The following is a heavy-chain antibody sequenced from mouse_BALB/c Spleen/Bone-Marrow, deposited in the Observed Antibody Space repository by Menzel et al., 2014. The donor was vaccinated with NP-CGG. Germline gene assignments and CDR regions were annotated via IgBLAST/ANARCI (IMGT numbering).Heavy chain of an antibody. D-gene: IGHD1-1*01. J-gene: IGHJ1*01. CDR1: GFTFSDYG. CDR3: ARDYYGSSYWYFDV. V-gene: IGHV5-15*02. Sequence: VMLVESGGGLVQPGGSQKLSCAASGFTFSDYGMAWVRQAPGKGPEWVAFISNLAYSIYYADTVTGRFTISRENAKNTLYLEMSSLRSEDTAMYYCARDYYGSSYWYFDVWGAGTTVTVSS. CDR2: ISNLAYSI.